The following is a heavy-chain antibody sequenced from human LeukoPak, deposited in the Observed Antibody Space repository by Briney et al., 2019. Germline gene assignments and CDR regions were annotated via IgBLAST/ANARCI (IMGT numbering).Heavy chain of an antibody. Sequence: SETLSLTCTVSGGSIASGDYYWSWICQHPGKGLEWIGYIHYSGGTYYNPSLKSRLTISVDTSKNQFSLKLTSVTAADTAVYFCARVVINDSFDIWGHGTLVTVSS. CDR2: IHYSGGT. CDR3: ARVVINDSFDI. CDR1: GGSIASGDYY. V-gene: IGHV4-31*03. J-gene: IGHJ3*02. D-gene: IGHD2-21*01.